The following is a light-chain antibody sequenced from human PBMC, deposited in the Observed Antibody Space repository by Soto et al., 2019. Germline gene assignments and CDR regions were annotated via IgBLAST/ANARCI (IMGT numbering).Light chain of an antibody. CDR2: DVT. J-gene: IGLJ1*01. CDR3: SSYADSDTLYV. V-gene: IGLV2-8*01. Sequence: QSVLTQPPSASGSPGQSVTISCTGTSSDVGAYKFVSWYQQNPGKAPKLIIYDVTKRPTGVPDRFSGSKSGNTASLTVSGLQAEDEADYYCSSYADSDTLYVFGTGTKVTVL. CDR1: SSDVGAYKF.